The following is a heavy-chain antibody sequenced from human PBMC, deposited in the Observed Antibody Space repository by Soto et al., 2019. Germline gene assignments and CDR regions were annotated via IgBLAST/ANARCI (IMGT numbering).Heavy chain of an antibody. CDR1: GSTFRSFT. CDR2: ISSNSAYI. V-gene: IGHV3-21*01. CDR3: TRDASRDSSARGWFDP. Sequence: NPGGSLRLSCAASGSTFRSFTMNWVRQAPGKGLEWVSTISSNSAYIYYTDALRGRFTISRDNAKNSLHLQMNSLRAEDTAVYYCTRDASRDSSARGWFDPWGPGTLVTVSS. D-gene: IGHD6-13*01. J-gene: IGHJ5*02.